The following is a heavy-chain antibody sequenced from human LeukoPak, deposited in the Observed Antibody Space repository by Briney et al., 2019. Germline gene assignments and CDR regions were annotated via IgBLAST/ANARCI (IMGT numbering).Heavy chain of an antibody. Sequence: PGGSLRLSCAASGFTFSSYWMSWVRQAPGKGLEWVANIKQDGSEKYYVDSVKGRFTISRDNAKNSLYLQMNSLRAEDTAVYYCARDVDRFGESYFDYWGQGTVVTVSS. J-gene: IGHJ4*02. V-gene: IGHV3-7*01. CDR3: ARDVDRFGESYFDY. CDR1: GFTFSSYW. CDR2: IKQDGSEK. D-gene: IGHD3-10*01.